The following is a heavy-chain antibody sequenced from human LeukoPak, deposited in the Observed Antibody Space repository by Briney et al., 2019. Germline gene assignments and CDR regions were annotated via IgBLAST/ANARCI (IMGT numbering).Heavy chain of an antibody. CDR3: ARHRTIYYDNSGYWV. Sequence: PSETLSLTCTVSGGFIRISSYYWGWIRQPPGKGLEWIGSIYYSGSTYYNPSLKSRVTISVDTSKNQFSLKLSSVTAADTAVYYCARHRTIYYDNSGYWVWGQGTLVTVSS. CDR2: IYYSGST. V-gene: IGHV4-39*01. J-gene: IGHJ4*02. CDR1: GGFIRISSYY. D-gene: IGHD3-22*01.